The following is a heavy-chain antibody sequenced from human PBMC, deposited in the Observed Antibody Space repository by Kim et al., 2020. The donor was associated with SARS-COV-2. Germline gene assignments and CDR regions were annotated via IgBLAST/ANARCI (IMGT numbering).Heavy chain of an antibody. CDR2: IYYSGST. Sequence: SETLSLTCTVSGGSISSGGYYWSWIRQHPGKGLEWIGYIYYSGSTYYNPSLKSRVTISVDTSKNQFSLKLSSVTAADTAVYYCASAETRITIFGVVIILAFEIWGQGTMVTVSS. V-gene: IGHV4-31*03. CDR3: ASAETRITIFGVVIILAFEI. J-gene: IGHJ3*02. CDR1: GGSISSGGYY. D-gene: IGHD3-3*01.